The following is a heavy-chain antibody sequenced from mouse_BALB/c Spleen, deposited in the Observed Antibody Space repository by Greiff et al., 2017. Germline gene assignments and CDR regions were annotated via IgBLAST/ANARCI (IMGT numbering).Heavy chain of an antibody. D-gene: IGHD1-1*01. J-gene: IGHJ3*01. CDR1: GFTFSDFY. V-gene: IGHV7-1*02. Sequence: EVNLVESGGGLVQPGGSLRLSCATSGFTFSDFYMEWVRQPPGKRLEWIAASRNKANDYTTEYSASVKGRFIVSRDTSQSILYLQMNALRAEDTAIYYCARDAPANYYGSSPFAYWGQGTLVTGSA. CDR2: SRNKANDYTT. CDR3: ARDAPANYYGSSPFAY.